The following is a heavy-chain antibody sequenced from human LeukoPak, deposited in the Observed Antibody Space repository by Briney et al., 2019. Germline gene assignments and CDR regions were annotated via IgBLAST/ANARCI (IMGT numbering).Heavy chain of an antibody. J-gene: IGHJ5*02. CDR1: GGSFSGYY. D-gene: IGHD1-26*01. CDR3: ARGLKRIVGATLRFDP. V-gene: IGHV4-34*01. CDR2: INHSGST. Sequence: PSETLSLTCAVYGGSFSGYYWSWIRQPPGKGLEWIGEINHSGSTNYNPSLKSRVTISVDTSKNQFSLKLSSVTAADTAVYYCARGLKRIVGATLRFDPWGQGTLVTVSS.